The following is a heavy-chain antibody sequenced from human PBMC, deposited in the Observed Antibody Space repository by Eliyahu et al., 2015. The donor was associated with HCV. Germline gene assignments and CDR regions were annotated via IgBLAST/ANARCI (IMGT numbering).Heavy chain of an antibody. Sequence: QVQLVQSGAEVKKPGASVKVSCKASGYTFTSYDINWVRQATGQGLEWMGWMNPNSGNTGYAQKFQGRVTMTRNTSISTAYMELSSLRSEDTAVYYCARVYSSSRYYYYGMDVWGQGTTVTVSS. D-gene: IGHD6-6*01. CDR2: MNPNSGNT. J-gene: IGHJ6*02. V-gene: IGHV1-8*01. CDR1: GYTFTSYD. CDR3: ARVYSSSRYYYYGMDV.